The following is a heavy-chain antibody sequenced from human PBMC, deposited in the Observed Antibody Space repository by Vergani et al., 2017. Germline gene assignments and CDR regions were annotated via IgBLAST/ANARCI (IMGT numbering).Heavy chain of an antibody. J-gene: IGHJ4*02. CDR1: GGSFSGYY. CDR3: ARSIHYYDISGYSERFDY. D-gene: IGHD3-22*01. CDR2: IYTSGST. Sequence: QVQLQQWGAGLLKPSETLSLTCAVYGGSFSGYYWSWIRQPPGKGLEWIGYIYTSGSTNYNPSLKSRVAISVDTSKNQFSLKLSSVTAADTAVYYCARSIHYYDISGYSERFDYWGQGTLVTVSS. V-gene: IGHV4-34*01.